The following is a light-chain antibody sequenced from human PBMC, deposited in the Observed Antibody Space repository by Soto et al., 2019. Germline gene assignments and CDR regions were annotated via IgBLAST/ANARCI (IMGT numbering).Light chain of an antibody. CDR2: RNN. CDR1: SSNIGSNY. Sequence: QSVLTQPPSASGTPGQRVTISCSGNSSNIGSNYVFWYQHLQGTAPKLLIYRNNQRPSGVPDRVSGSKSGTSASLAISGLRSEDETDYYCAAWEDRGSGVVFGGGTTVTVL. J-gene: IGLJ2*01. CDR3: AAWEDRGSGVV. V-gene: IGLV1-47*01.